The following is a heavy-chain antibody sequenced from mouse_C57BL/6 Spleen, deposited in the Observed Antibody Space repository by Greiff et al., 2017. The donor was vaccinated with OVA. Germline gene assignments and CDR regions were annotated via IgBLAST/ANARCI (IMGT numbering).Heavy chain of an antibody. CDR2: ISSGSSTI. Sequence: DVQLVESGGGLVKPGGSLKLSCAASGFTFSDYGMHWVRQAPEKGLEWVAYISSGSSTIYYADTVKGRFTISRDNAKNTLFLQMTSLRSEDTAMYYCAKTFIYDGYPAWFAYWGQGTLVTVSA. J-gene: IGHJ3*01. D-gene: IGHD2-3*01. CDR3: AKTFIYDGYPAWFAY. V-gene: IGHV5-17*01. CDR1: GFTFSDYG.